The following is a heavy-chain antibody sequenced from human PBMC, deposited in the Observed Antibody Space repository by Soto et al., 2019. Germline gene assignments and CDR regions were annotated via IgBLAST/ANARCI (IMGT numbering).Heavy chain of an antibody. D-gene: IGHD2-15*01. Sequence: QLQLVESGGGVVQPGRSLRLSCAASGFTFTTYAIHWVRQAPGKGLEWVAVISNDGRGKYYADSVKGRFTISRDNSKNTLYLQMNSLRSDDTAVYYCARDQCFGGGRSCYYFDFWGQGTLVTVSS. CDR3: ARDQCFGGGRSCYYFDF. CDR2: ISNDGRGK. CDR1: GFTFTTYA. J-gene: IGHJ4*02. V-gene: IGHV3-30*04.